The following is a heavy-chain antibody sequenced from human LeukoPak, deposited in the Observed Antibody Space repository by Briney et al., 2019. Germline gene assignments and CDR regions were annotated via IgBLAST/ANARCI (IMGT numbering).Heavy chain of an antibody. V-gene: IGHV4-39*01. D-gene: IGHD4/OR15-4a*01. CDR1: GGSISSSSYY. CDR3: ARGTWFDY. CDR2: IYYSGST. Sequence: SETLSLTCTVSGGSISSSSYYWGWIRRPPGKGLEWIGSIYYSGSTYYNPSLKSRVTISVDTSKNQFSLKLSSVTAADTAVYYCARGTWFDYWGQGTLVTVSS. J-gene: IGHJ4*02.